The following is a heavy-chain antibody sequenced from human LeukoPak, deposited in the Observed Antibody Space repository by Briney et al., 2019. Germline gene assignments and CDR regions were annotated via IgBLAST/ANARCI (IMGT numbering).Heavy chain of an antibody. Sequence: GSLRLSCAASGFTFSNAWMSWVRQAPGKGLEWVGRIKSKTDGGTTDYAAPVKGRFTISRDDSKNTLYLQMNSLKTEDTAVYYCTSSKYMAAKQWSYFDFWGQGTLVTVSS. J-gene: IGHJ4*02. CDR1: GFTFSNAW. CDR2: IKSKTDGGTT. V-gene: IGHV3-15*01. CDR3: TSSKYMAAKQWSYFDF. D-gene: IGHD6-25*01.